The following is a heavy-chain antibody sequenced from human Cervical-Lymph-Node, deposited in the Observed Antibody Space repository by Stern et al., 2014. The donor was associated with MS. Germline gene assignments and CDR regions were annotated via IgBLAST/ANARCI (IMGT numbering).Heavy chain of an antibody. CDR1: GGSISSSSYY. Sequence: QVQLQESGPGLVKPSETLSLTCTVSGGSISSSSYYWGWIRQPPGKGLEWLGSIYYRGSTYYNPSLKSRVTISVDTSKNQFSLKLSSVTAADTAVYYCASLSGITLNLDWYFDLWGRGTLVTVSS. CDR2: IYYRGST. V-gene: IGHV4-39*01. CDR3: ASLSGITLNLDWYFDL. D-gene: IGHD1-26*01. J-gene: IGHJ2*01.